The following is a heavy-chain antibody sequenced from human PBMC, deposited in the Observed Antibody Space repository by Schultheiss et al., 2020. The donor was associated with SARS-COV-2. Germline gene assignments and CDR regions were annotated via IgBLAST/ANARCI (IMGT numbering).Heavy chain of an antibody. CDR1: GYSFTSYW. J-gene: IGHJ6*02. D-gene: IGHD3-9*01. CDR2: IYPGDSDI. V-gene: IGHV5-51*01. CDR3: ARQVAPDYDILTGYTHYYGMDV. Sequence: GGSLRLSCKGSGYSFTSYWIAWVRQKSGKGLEWMGIIYPGDSDIRYSPSFQGQVTISADKSISTAYLQWSSLKASDTAMYYCARQVAPDYDILTGYTHYYGMDVWGQGTTVTVSS.